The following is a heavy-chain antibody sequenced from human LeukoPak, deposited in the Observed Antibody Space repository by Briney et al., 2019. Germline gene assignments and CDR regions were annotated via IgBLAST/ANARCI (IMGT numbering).Heavy chain of an antibody. J-gene: IGHJ3*01. CDR3: AKRRLEDSGTYGGGFDF. D-gene: IGHD4-23*01. CDR2: ISQDVSHK. V-gene: IGHV3-30*18. CDR1: GLIFSSYD. Sequence: GGSLRLSCAASGLIFSSYDMYWVRQAPGKGPEWVAVISQDVSHKYYADFVKGRFTISRDNSKNTLHLQMNTLTTEDTAVYYCAKRRLEDSGTYGGGFDFWGQGTMVTV.